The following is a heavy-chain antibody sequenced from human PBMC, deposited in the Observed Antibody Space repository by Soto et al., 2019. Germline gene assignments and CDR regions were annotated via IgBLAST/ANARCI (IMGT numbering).Heavy chain of an antibody. V-gene: IGHV1-18*01. CDR2: ISSYNGDT. J-gene: IGHJ4*02. CDR1: GYTFTNYD. D-gene: IGHD1-26*01. CDR3: ARGWELEY. Sequence: QVQLVQSGAEVKKPGASVKVSCKTSGYTFTNYDLTWVRQAPGQGLEWMGSISSYNGDTNYAQKLQGRVTLTTDTSTTTAYLELTSLTSDDTAVYFCARGWELEYWGQGTLVIVSS.